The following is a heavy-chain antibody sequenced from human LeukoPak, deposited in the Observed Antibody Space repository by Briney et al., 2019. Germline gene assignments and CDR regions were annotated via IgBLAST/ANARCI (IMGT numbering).Heavy chain of an antibody. CDR2: IYHSGST. CDR1: GGSLSSYY. Sequence: PSETLSLTCTVSGGSLSSYYWSWIRQPPGKGLEWIGSIYHSGSTYYNPSLKSRVTISVDTSKNQFSLKLSSVTAADMAVYYCARDRSFDWLLAIDYWGQGTLVTVSS. D-gene: IGHD3-9*01. J-gene: IGHJ4*02. V-gene: IGHV4-59*12. CDR3: ARDRSFDWLLAIDY.